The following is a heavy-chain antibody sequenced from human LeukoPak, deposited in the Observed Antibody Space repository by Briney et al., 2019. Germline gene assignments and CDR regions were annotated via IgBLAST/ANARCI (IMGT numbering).Heavy chain of an antibody. Sequence: GGSLRLSCEASGFIFITYTMNWVRQTPGKGLEWLSKISGSSNSIDYVDSVRGRFTISRGDNSPFLQMNSLRAEDTGVYYCARTSRRGGFDYWGQGALVTVSS. CDR2: ISGSSNSI. CDR1: GFIFITYT. J-gene: IGHJ4*02. D-gene: IGHD1-1*01. CDR3: ARTSRRGGFDY. V-gene: IGHV3-48*04.